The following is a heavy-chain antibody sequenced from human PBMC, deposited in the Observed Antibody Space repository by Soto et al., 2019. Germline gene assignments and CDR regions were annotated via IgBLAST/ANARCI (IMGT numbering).Heavy chain of an antibody. CDR3: ASLAVAEVPNWFDP. CDR2: INPNSGGT. CDR1: GYTFTGCY. V-gene: IGHV1-2*02. D-gene: IGHD6-19*01. Sequence: ASVKVPCKASGYTFTGCYMHWVRQAPGQGLEWMGWINPNSGGTNYAQKFQGRVTMTRDTSISTAYMELSRLRSDDTAVYYCASLAVAEVPNWFDPWGQGTLVTVSS. J-gene: IGHJ5*02.